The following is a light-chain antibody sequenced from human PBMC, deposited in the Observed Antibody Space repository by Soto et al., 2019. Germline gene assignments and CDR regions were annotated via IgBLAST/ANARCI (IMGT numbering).Light chain of an antibody. CDR1: SSNIGRNT. CDR3: AACDDSLSGPV. Sequence: QSVLTQPPSASGTPGQRVTISCSGSSSNIGRNTVNWYQQVPGTAPKLLIYTNHQWPSGVPDRFSGSKSGNSASLAISGLQSEDEADYYCAACDDSLSGPVFGGGTKVTVL. V-gene: IGLV1-44*01. CDR2: TNH. J-gene: IGLJ2*01.